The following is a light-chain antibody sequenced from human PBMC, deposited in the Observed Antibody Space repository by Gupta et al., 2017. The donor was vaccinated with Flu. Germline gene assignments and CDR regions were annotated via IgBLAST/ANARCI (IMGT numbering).Light chain of an antibody. CDR1: KGISSH. J-gene: IGKJ2*01. CDR2: AEA. CDR3: QQLNSDPPYT. Sequence: AFLPASVGARVTIICRASKGISSHLAWYQQKQGKALTLLLYAEATLQRAVPSRFSGSGSATEVSITTSSRQPEDFATYYCQQLNSDPPYTFGQGTKLEIK. V-gene: IGKV1-9*01.